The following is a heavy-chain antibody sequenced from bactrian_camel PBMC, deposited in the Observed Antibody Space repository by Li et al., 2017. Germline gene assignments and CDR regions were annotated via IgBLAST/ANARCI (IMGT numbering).Heavy chain of an antibody. Sequence: HVQLVESGGRSVQVGGSLTLSCVASGYTYDRDCMGWFSQAPGKEREFVGSIRSDDDGKINYADSVKGRFTISIDNAENLFILHMNNLKAEDTGMYYCANAGLYNEYHIWGQGTQVTVS. CDR2: IRSDDDGKI. CDR1: GYTYDRDC. V-gene: IGHV3S60*01. J-gene: IGHJ4*01. D-gene: IGHD2*01. CDR3: ANAGLYNEYHI.